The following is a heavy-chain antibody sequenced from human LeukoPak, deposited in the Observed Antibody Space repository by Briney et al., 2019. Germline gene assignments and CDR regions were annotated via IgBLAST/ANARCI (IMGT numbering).Heavy chain of an antibody. V-gene: IGHV3-66*01. J-gene: IGHJ4*02. Sequence: GSLILSCAASGFTVSSNYMSWVRQAPGKGLEWVSVIYSGGSTYYADSVQGRLTISRDNSKNTLYLQMHSLRAEDTAVYYCASDSSSWYGGHFWGQGTVVSVSS. CDR3: ASDSSSWYGGHF. CDR2: IYSGGST. D-gene: IGHD6-13*01. CDR1: GFTVSSNY.